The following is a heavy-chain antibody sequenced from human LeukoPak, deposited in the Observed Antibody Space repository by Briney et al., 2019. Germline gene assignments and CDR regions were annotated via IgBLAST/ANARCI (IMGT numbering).Heavy chain of an antibody. Sequence: ASVKVSCKASGYTFTSYGISWVRQAPGQGLEWMGWISAYYGNTNYAQKLQGRVTMTTDTSTSTAHMELRSLRSDDTAVYYCARALSGWELLTGVDYWGQGTLVTVSS. CDR1: GYTFTSYG. D-gene: IGHD1-26*01. CDR2: ISAYYGNT. J-gene: IGHJ4*02. CDR3: ARALSGWELLTGVDY. V-gene: IGHV1-18*01.